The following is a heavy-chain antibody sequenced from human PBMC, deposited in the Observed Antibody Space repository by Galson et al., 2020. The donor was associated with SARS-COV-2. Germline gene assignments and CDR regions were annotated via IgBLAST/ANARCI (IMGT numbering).Heavy chain of an antibody. Sequence: GESLQISCKRSGNTFTTYWICWVRQMPGKGFESMGLIHPGDSDTRYSPSFQGQVTISADKSTSTAYLQWSSLKASDTAMYYCARSTSSWSHFEYWGQGTLVTVSS. CDR1: GNTFTTYW. V-gene: IGHV5-51*01. J-gene: IGHJ4*02. CDR3: ARSTSSWSHFEY. D-gene: IGHD6-13*01. CDR2: IHPGDSDT.